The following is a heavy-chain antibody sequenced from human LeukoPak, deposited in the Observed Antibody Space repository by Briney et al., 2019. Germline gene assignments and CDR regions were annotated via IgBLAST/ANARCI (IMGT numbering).Heavy chain of an antibody. CDR1: GFIFDDYA. J-gene: IGHJ4*02. CDR3: ARGPGSLYSSSWYGVVY. D-gene: IGHD6-13*01. V-gene: IGHV3-21*01. Sequence: GGSLRLSCAASGFIFDDYAMSWVRQAPGKGLEWVSSISSSSSYIYYADSVKGRFTISRDNAKNSLYLQMNSLRAEDTAVYYCARGPGSLYSSSWYGVVYWGQGTLVTVSS. CDR2: ISSSSSYI.